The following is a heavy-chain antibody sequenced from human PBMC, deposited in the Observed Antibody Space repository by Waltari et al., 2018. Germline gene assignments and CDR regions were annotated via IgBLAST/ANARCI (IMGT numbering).Heavy chain of an antibody. V-gene: IGHV3-7*04. D-gene: IGHD6-13*01. CDR1: GFTFSSSC. J-gene: IGHJ4*02. Sequence: EVQLVESGGGLVQPGGSLRLPCAASGFTFSSSCMSWVSQAPGTGLGWVANRKQAGIEKYYVDSVKGRFTSSRDNAKNSLYLQMNSLRAEDTAVYYCAREKYSSSWYLDYWGQGTLVTVSS. CDR2: RKQAGIEK. CDR3: AREKYSSSWYLDY.